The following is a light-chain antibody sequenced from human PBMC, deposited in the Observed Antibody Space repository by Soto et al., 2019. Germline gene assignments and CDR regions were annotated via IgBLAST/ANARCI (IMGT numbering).Light chain of an antibody. CDR2: GAS. V-gene: IGKV3-11*01. CDR3: QHFNNWPLT. CDR1: QSVSTY. J-gene: IGKJ4*01. Sequence: EIVLTQSPATLSLSPGERATLSCRASQSVSTYLAWFQQKPGQAPRLLIYGASNRATGIPARFSGSGSGTEFTLTISSLEPEDFAVYYCQHFNNWPLTFGGGTKVEIK.